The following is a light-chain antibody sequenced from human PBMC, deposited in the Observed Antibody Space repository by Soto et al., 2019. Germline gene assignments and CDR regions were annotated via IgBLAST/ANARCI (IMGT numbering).Light chain of an antibody. CDR1: QSISSY. V-gene: IGKV1-39*01. Sequence: DIQMTQSPSSLSASLGHSVTITCRASQSISSYLNCYQQQPGTAPHVLIYAASSLQSGVPSRFSGGGSGTDFTLTISSLQPDDFATYSCQQYNSYSWTFGQGTKVDIK. CDR3: QQYNSYSWT. CDR2: AAS. J-gene: IGKJ1*01.